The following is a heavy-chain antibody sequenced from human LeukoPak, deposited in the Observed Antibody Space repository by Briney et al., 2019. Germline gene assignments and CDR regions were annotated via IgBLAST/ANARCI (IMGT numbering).Heavy chain of an antibody. Sequence: SETLSLTCTVSGGSISSYYWSWIRQPAGKGLEWIGRIYTSGSTNYNSSLKSRVTMSVDTSKNQFSLKLSSVTAADTAVYYCARRSGIVVAGDAFDIWGQGTMVTVSS. V-gene: IGHV4-4*07. D-gene: IGHD6-13*01. CDR2: IYTSGST. CDR3: ARRSGIVVAGDAFDI. J-gene: IGHJ3*02. CDR1: GGSISSYY.